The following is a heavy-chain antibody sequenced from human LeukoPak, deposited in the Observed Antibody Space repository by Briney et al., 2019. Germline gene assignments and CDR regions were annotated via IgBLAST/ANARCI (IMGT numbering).Heavy chain of an antibody. CDR3: AREAGDHFDY. D-gene: IGHD7-27*01. J-gene: IGHJ4*02. CDR1: GGTFNSYA. CDR2: IIPISGTA. V-gene: IGHV1-69*05. Sequence: GASVKVSCKASGGTFNSYAISWVRQAPGQGRGWMGGIIPISGTANYAQKFQGRVTITTDESTSTAYMELSSLRSEDTAVYYCAREAGDHFDYWGQGTLVTVSS.